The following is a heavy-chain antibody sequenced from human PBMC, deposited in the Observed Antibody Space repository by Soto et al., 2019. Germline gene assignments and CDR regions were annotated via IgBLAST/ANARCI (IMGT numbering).Heavy chain of an antibody. CDR1: GFTFSSYA. V-gene: IGHV3-23*01. D-gene: IGHD6-13*01. J-gene: IGHJ3*02. CDR2: ISGSGGST. CDR3: AKSWTPDGIANDAFDI. Sequence: VGSLRLSCAASGFTFSSYAMSWVRQAPGKGLEWVSAISGSGGSTYYADSVKGRFTISRDNSKNTLYLQMNSLRAEDTAVYYCAKSWTPDGIANDAFDIWGQGTMVTVSS.